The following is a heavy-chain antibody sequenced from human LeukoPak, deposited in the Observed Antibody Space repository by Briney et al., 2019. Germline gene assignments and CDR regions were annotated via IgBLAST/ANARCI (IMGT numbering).Heavy chain of an antibody. Sequence: SETLSLTCTVSGGSISDYYWSWIRQPPGKGLEYIGHIYYSGSTNYNPSLESRVTILVDTSKNQFSLRLSSVTAVDTALYYCARRGYCSGGSCYSFDYWGQGTLVTVSS. CDR3: ARRGYCSGGSCYSFDY. D-gene: IGHD2-15*01. J-gene: IGHJ4*02. CDR2: IYYSGST. CDR1: GGSISDYY. V-gene: IGHV4-59*08.